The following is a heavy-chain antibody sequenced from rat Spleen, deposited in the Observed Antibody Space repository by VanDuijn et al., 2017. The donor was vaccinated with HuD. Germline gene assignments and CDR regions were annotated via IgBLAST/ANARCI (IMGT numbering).Heavy chain of an antibody. CDR1: GFTFSDYY. Sequence: EVQLVESDGGLVQPGRSLKLSCAASGFTFSDYYMAWVRQAPTKGLEWVAYISTDGDTTHYRDSVKGRFTISRDNAKSTLYLQMDSLRSEDTTTYYCAKGSYPGITTTFDYWGQGVMVTVSS. J-gene: IGHJ2*01. CDR3: AKGSYPGITTTFDY. V-gene: IGHV5-27*01. CDR2: ISTDGDTT. D-gene: IGHD1-4*01.